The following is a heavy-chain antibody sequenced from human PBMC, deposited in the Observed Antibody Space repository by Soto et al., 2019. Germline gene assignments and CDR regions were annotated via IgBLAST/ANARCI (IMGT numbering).Heavy chain of an antibody. V-gene: IGHV3-21*01. CDR2: ISSSSSYI. D-gene: IGHD1-1*01. CDR3: ARPANRNDAQDPFDY. J-gene: IGHJ4*02. CDR1: GFTFSSYS. Sequence: GGSLRLSCAASGFTFSSYSMNWVRQAPGKGLEWVSSISSSSSYIYYADSVKGRFTISRDNAKNSLYLQMNSLRAEDTAVYYCARPANRNDAQDPFDYWGQGTLVTVSS.